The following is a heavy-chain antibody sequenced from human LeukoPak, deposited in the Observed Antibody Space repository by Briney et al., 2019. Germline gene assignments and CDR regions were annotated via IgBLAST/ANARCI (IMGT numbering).Heavy chain of an antibody. V-gene: IGHV3-23*01. D-gene: IGHD6-13*01. CDR2: ISGSGDST. J-gene: IGHJ4*02. Sequence: PGGSLRLSCAASGFTFSSYAMSWVRQAPGKGLEWVSIISGSGDSTYYADSVKGRFAISRDNSKNTLYLQMNSLRAEDTAVYYCAKLDGSGWLYYFDYWGQGTLVTVSS. CDR3: AKLDGSGWLYYFDY. CDR1: GFTFSSYA.